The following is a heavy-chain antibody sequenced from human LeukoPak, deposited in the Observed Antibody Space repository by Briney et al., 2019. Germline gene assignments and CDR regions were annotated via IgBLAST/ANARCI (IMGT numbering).Heavy chain of an antibody. CDR3: ARASLLALSDLGYCSSTSCRYMGANFDY. J-gene: IGHJ4*02. CDR1: GYTFTSYG. D-gene: IGHD2-2*01. Sequence: ASVKVSCKASGYTFTSYGISWVRQAPGQGLEWMGRISAYNGNTNYAQKLQGRVTMTTDTSTSTAYMELRSLRSDDTAVYYCARASLLALSDLGYCSSTSCRYMGANFDYWGQGTLVTVSS. CDR2: ISAYNGNT. V-gene: IGHV1-18*01.